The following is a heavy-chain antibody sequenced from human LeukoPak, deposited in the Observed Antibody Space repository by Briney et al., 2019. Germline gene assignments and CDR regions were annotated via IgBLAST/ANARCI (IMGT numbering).Heavy chain of an antibody. CDR3: ARKAYSSGWDNAFDI. D-gene: IGHD6-19*01. CDR1: GGTFSSYA. J-gene: IGHJ3*02. V-gene: IGHV1-2*06. CDR2: INPNSGGT. Sequence: ASVKVSCKASGGTFSSYAISWVRQAPGQGLEWMGRINPNSGGTNYAQKFQGRVTMTRDTSISTAYMELSRLRSDDTAVYYCARKAYSSGWDNAFDIWGQGTMVTVSS.